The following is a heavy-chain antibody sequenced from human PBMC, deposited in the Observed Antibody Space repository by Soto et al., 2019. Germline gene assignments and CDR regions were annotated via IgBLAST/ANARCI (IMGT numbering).Heavy chain of an antibody. Sequence: EVQLLESGGGLVQPGGSLTLSCAASGFTFSEYAMTWVRQAPGKGLEWVSGITARDDSTYYADSVKGRCTISRDNSKNTLNRQMSSLVTEDTALYVSAKGEGPAVSSAFCWWQGTMVYASS. CDR3: AKGEGPAVSSAFC. V-gene: IGHV3-23*01. D-gene: IGHD6-19*01. CDR2: ITARDDST. J-gene: IGHJ4*02. CDR1: GFTFSEYA.